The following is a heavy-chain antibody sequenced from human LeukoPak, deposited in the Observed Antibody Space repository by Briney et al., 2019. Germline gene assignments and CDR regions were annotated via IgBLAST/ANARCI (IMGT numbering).Heavy chain of an antibody. CDR3: ARAPRDYADY. Sequence: SETLSLTCTVSGGSISSSSYYWGWLRQPPGKGLEWIGSIYYSGSTYYNPSLKSRVTISVDTSKNQFSLKLSSVTAADTAVYYCARAPRDYADYWGQGTLVTVSS. CDR1: GGSISSSSYY. D-gene: IGHD6-6*01. V-gene: IGHV4-39*07. CDR2: IYYSGST. J-gene: IGHJ4*02.